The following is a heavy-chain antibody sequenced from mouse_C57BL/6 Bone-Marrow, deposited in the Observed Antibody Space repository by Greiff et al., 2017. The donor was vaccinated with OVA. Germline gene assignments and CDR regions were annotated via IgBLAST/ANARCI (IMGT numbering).Heavy chain of an antibody. CDR2: SRNKANDYTT. Sequence: EVKGVESGGGLVQSGRSLRLSCATSGFTFSDFYMEWVRQAPGKGLEWIAASRNKANDYTTEYSASVKGRFIVSRDTSQSILYLQMNALRAEDTAIYYCARDASSYETWFAYWGQGTLVTVSA. V-gene: IGHV7-1*01. J-gene: IGHJ3*01. CDR1: GFTFSDFY. D-gene: IGHD1-1*01. CDR3: ARDASSYETWFAY.